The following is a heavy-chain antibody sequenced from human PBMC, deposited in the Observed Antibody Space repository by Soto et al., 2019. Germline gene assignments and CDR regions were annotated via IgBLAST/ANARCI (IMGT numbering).Heavy chain of an antibody. J-gene: IGHJ6*02. D-gene: IGHD6-13*01. V-gene: IGHV6-1*01. CDR1: GDSVSSNSAA. Sequence: SQTLSLTCAISGDSVSSNSAAWNWIRQSPSRGLEWLGRTYYRSKWYNDYAVSVKSRITINPDTSKNQFSLQLNSVTPEDTAVYYCARDRAYSSTWPTRDYCDGLDVWAQRSTVTVS. CDR3: ARDRAYSSTWPTRDYCDGLDV. CDR2: TYYRSKWYN.